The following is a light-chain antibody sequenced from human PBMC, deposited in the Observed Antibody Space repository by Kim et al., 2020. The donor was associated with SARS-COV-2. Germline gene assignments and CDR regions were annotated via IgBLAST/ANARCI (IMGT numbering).Light chain of an antibody. CDR1: QSISRS. CDR3: QQRIAWPLT. V-gene: IGKV3-11*01. Sequence: SSPGETATLSCRAGQSISRSLAGYQQKPGQAPRLHVYDASNGATGIPARFSGSGSGTDFTLTISSLEPEDFAVYYCQQRIAWPLTLGGGTKVDIK. CDR2: DAS. J-gene: IGKJ4*01.